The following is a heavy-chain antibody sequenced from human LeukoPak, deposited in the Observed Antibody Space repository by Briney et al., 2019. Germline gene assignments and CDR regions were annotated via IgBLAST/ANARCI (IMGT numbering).Heavy chain of an antibody. CDR2: ISGSGGTT. Sequence: GGSLRLSCAASGFIFSKYAMNWVRQAPEKGLEWVSAISGSGGTTDYADSVKGRFTISRDNSNNTVFLEMNSLRAEDTAVYYCAKDGRAVAGTGLDYWGLGTLVTVSS. CDR1: GFIFSKYA. D-gene: IGHD6-19*01. J-gene: IGHJ4*02. CDR3: AKDGRAVAGTGLDY. V-gene: IGHV3-23*01.